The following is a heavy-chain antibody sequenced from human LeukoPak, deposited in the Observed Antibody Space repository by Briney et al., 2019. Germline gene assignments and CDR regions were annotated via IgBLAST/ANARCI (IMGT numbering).Heavy chain of an antibody. CDR3: ARGRDRLRYSSSSSEYFQH. D-gene: IGHD6-6*01. V-gene: IGHV4-34*01. CDR1: GGSFSGYY. CDR2: TNHSGST. J-gene: IGHJ1*01. Sequence: SETLSLTCAVYGGSFSGYYWSWIRQPPGKGLEWIGETNHSGSTNYNPSLKSRVTVSVDTPKNQFSLKLSSVTAADTAVYYCARGRDRLRYSSSSSEYFQHWGQGTLVTVSS.